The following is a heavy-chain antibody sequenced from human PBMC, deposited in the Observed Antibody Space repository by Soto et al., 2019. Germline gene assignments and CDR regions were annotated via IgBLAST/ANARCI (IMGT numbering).Heavy chain of an antibody. CDR2: IVVGSGNT. CDR1: GFTFTSSA. V-gene: IGHV1-58*01. D-gene: IGHD3-22*01. CDR3: GAYTMIVVVPTMAFDI. Sequence: ASVKVSCKASGFTFTSSAVQWVRQARGQRLEWIGWIVVGSGNTNYAQKFQERVTITRDMSTSTAYMELSSLRSEDTAVYYCGAYTMIVVVPTMAFDIWGQGTMVTVSS. J-gene: IGHJ3*02.